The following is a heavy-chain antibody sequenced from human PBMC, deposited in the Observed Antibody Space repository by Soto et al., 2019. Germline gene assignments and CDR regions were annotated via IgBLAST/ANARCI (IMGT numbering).Heavy chain of an antibody. V-gene: IGHV3-66*01. J-gene: IGHJ4*02. CDR2: IFSGGTT. CDR1: GFTVNSNY. CDR3: ARVASAYSYRSPAFDH. D-gene: IGHD5-18*01. Sequence: EVQLVESGGGLVQPGGSLRLSCATSGFTVNSNYMSWVRQAPGKGLEWVSVIFSGGTTSYAESVKGRFFISRDNSKNTLYLQMNSLRGEDTAVYYCARVASAYSYRSPAFDHWGQGTLVTVSS.